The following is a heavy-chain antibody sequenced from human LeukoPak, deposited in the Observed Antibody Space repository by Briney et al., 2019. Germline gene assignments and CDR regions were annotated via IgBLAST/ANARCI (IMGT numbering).Heavy chain of an antibody. CDR3: ARDEDNWNNGGFDY. V-gene: IGHV4-39*07. CDR1: GGSISSSSYY. J-gene: IGHJ4*02. D-gene: IGHD1/OR15-1a*01. Sequence: SETLSLTCTVSGGSISSSSYYWGWIRRPPGKGLEWIGSIYYSGSTYYNPSLKSRVTISVDTSKNQFSLKLSSVTAADTAVYYCARDEDNWNNGGFDYWGQGTLVTVSS. CDR2: IYYSGST.